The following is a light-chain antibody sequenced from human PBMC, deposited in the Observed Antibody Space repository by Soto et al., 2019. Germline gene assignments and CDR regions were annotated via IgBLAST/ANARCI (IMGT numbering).Light chain of an antibody. CDR1: SIDVGGYNY. Sequence: QSVLTQPASVSGSPGQSITISCTGTSIDVGGYNYVSWSLQHPGKAPLLMIYEVSNRPSGVCKRFSDSKSGNTVSLTISVLQAEDESDYYCSSYTSSSTYVFGTGTKLTVL. J-gene: IGLJ1*01. CDR3: SSYTSSSTYV. CDR2: EVS. V-gene: IGLV2-14*01.